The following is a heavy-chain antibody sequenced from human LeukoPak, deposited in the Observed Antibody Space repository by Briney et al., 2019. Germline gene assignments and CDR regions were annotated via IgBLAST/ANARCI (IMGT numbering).Heavy chain of an antibody. V-gene: IGHV3-53*01. CDR2: IYSGGST. D-gene: IGHD4-17*01. CDR1: LDSTTSNF. J-gene: IGHJ4*02. Sequence: ETLSLTCTVSLDSTTSNFWSWVRQAPGKGLEWVSVIYSGGSTYYADSVKGRFTISRDNSQNTLYLHINSLTAEDTAVYYCASQTTVKYYFDYWGQGTLVTVSS. CDR3: ASQTTVKYYFDY.